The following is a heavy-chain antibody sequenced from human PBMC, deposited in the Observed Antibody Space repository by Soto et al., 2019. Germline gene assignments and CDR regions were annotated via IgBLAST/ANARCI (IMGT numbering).Heavy chain of an antibody. CDR1: GFTFSSYG. Sequence: GGSLRLSCAASGFTFSSYGMHWVRQAPGKGLEWVAVIWYDGSNKYYADSVKGRFTISRDNSKNTLYLQMNSLRAEDTAVYYCARSSVARPFFDYWGQGTLVTVSS. J-gene: IGHJ4*02. CDR2: IWYDGSNK. D-gene: IGHD6-19*01. CDR3: ARSSVARPFFDY. V-gene: IGHV3-33*01.